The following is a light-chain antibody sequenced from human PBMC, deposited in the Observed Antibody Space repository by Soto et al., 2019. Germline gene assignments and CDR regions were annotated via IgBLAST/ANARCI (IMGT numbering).Light chain of an antibody. J-gene: IGKJ2*01. V-gene: IGKV3-20*01. CDR1: QSVGSSY. CDR3: QQYGDSPMYT. Sequence: EVVLTQSPGTLSLSPGERATLSCRASQSVGSSYLAWYQHKPGQAPGLLIYSGSYRATGIPDRFSGSGSETDFTLTINRLEPEDFAVYYCQQYGDSPMYTFGQGTRLEIK. CDR2: SGS.